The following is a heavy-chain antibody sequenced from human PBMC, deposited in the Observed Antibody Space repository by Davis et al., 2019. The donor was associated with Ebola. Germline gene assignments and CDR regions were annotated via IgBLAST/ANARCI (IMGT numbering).Heavy chain of an antibody. J-gene: IGHJ4*02. D-gene: IGHD1-26*01. CDR2: IKNRADGGKT. CDR1: GFTFSNAW. V-gene: IGHV3-15*01. Sequence: PGGSLRPSCPASGFTFSNAWMSWVRQAPGKGLEWVGRIKNRADGGKTDYAAPVKGRFSISRDDSKATVYLQMNSLKTEDTAVYYCTTDRLGGSYPSSWGRGTLVAVSS. CDR3: TTDRLGGSYPSS.